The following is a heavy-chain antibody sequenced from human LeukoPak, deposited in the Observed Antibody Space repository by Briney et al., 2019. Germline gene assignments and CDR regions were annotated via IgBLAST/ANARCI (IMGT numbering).Heavy chain of an antibody. V-gene: IGHV7-4-1*02. D-gene: IGHD2-15*01. J-gene: IGHJ4*02. CDR3: ASCSGGSCYSLPDY. CDR1: GYTFTSYA. Sequence: ASVKVSCKDSGYTFTSYAMNWVRQAPGQGLEWMGWINTNTGNPTYAQGFTGRFVFSLDTSVSTAYLQISSLKAEDTAVYYCASCSGGSCYSLPDYWGQGTLVTVSS. CDR2: INTNTGNP.